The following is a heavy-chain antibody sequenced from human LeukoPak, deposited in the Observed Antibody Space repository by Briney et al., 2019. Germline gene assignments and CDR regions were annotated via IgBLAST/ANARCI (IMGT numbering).Heavy chain of an antibody. CDR1: GFTFSGYW. Sequence: SLRLSCAASGFTFSGYWMHWGRQVPGKGLEWVSGISWNSGSIGYADSVKGRFTISRDKAKNSLYLQMNSLRAEDTAMYYCARVTESLGELSHFDYWGQGTLVTVSS. J-gene: IGHJ4*02. V-gene: IGHV3-9*01. CDR2: ISWNSGSI. D-gene: IGHD3-16*02. CDR3: ARVTESLGELSHFDY.